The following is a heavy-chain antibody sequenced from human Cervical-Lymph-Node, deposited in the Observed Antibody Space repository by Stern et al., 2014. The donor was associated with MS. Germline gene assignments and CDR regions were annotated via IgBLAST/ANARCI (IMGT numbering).Heavy chain of an antibody. CDR2: ISYDGNHK. CDR3: ARDYEDTSMLFDH. Sequence: MQLVEYGGTVVQPGRSLRLSCAASGFTFSSYGMHWGRQAPGTVLECVTVISYDGNHKYYAASVKGRFTISRDNSKNTLHLQMNSVTPDDTAIYYCARDYEDTSMLFDHWGQGTLVTVSS. V-gene: IGHV3-30*03. D-gene: IGHD2-8*01. J-gene: IGHJ4*02. CDR1: GFTFSSYG.